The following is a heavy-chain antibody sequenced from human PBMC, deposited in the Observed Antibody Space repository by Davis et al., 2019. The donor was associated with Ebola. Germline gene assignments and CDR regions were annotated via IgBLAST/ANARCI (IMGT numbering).Heavy chain of an antibody. V-gene: IGHV3-30-3*01. J-gene: IGHJ4*02. D-gene: IGHD6-19*01. Sequence: PGGSLRLSCAASGFTFSSYDMHWVRQAPGKGLEWVAVISYDGNNKYYADSVKGRFTISRDNSKNTLYLQMNSLRAEDTAVYYCGRGGIAVEYRYYFDYWGQGTLVTVSS. CDR1: GFTFSSYD. CDR2: ISYDGNNK. CDR3: GRGGIAVEYRYYFDY.